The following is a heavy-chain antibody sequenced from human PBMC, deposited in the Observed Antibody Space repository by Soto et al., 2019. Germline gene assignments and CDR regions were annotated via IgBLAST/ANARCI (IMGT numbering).Heavy chain of an antibody. CDR3: ARVEQLVTPFVY. CDR1: GGSISSGGYY. D-gene: IGHD6-6*01. Sequence: QVQLQESGPGLVKPSQTLSLTCTVSGGSISSGGYYWSWIRQHPGKGLGWIGYIYYSGSTYCNPSFKSRVTISVDTSKNQFSMKLSSVTAADTTVYYCARVEQLVTPFVYWGQGTLVTVSS. CDR2: IYYSGST. V-gene: IGHV4-31*03. J-gene: IGHJ4*02.